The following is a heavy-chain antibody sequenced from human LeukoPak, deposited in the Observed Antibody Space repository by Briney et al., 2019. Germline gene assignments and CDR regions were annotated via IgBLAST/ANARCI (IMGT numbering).Heavy chain of an antibody. V-gene: IGHV3-7*01. D-gene: IGHD6-6*01. CDR2: IKRDGSEK. J-gene: IGHJ6*03. Sequence: PGGSLRLSCAASGFTFSSYWMTWVRQAPGKGLEWVANIKRDGSEKYYMDSVKGRFTISRDNAKNSLYLQMNSLRSEDTAVYYCRVYSSSYSYYYYMDVWGKGTTVTVSS. CDR1: GFTFSSYW. CDR3: RVYSSSYSYYYYMDV.